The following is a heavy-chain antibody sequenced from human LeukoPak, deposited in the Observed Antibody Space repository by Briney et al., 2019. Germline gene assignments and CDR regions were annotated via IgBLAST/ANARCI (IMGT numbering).Heavy chain of an antibody. CDR3: ARDQYSGSLDAFDI. D-gene: IGHD1-26*01. CDR2: ISSSSGTI. V-gene: IGHV3-48*03. CDR1: GFIFSSYE. Sequence: GGSLRLSCAASGFIFSSYEMHWVRQAPGKGLEWVSYISSSSGTIYYADSLEGRFTISRDNAKNSLYLQMNSLRAEDTAIYYCARDQYSGSLDAFDIWGKGTTVTISS. J-gene: IGHJ3*02.